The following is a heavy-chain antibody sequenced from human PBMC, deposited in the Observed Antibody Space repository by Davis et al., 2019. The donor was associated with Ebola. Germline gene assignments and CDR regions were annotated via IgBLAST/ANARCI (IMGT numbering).Heavy chain of an antibody. J-gene: IGHJ3*01. CDR3: AKDTTNVWFDV. V-gene: IGHV3-33*06. Sequence: GGSLRLSCAASGFTFNQYAMTWVRQAPGKGLQWVAVIWDDGSNKYYADSVKGRFTISRDNSKNTLYLQMNSLRAEDTAVYYCAKDTTNVWFDVWGQGTMVTVSS. CDR2: IWDDGSNK. CDR1: GFTFNQYA. D-gene: IGHD1-26*01.